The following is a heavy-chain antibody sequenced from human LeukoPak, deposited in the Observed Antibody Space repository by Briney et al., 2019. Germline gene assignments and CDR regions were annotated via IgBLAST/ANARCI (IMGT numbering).Heavy chain of an antibody. CDR2: IIPIFGTA. V-gene: IGHV1-69*01. Sequence: ASVKVSCKASGGTFSSYAISWVRQAPGQGLEWMGGIIPIFGTANYAQKFLGRVTITADESTSTAYMELSSLRSEDTAVYYCASSWGYYDILTGPYYYGMDVWGQGTTVTVSS. CDR1: GGTFSSYA. CDR3: ASSWGYYDILTGPYYYGMDV. J-gene: IGHJ6*02. D-gene: IGHD3-9*01.